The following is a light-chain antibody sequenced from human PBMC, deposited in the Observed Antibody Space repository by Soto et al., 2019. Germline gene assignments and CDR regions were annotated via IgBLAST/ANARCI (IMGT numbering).Light chain of an antibody. CDR2: DVS. CDR3: SSYTTGGSYV. CDR1: SSDVGGYNS. Sequence: QSVLAQPAVVSESPGLSIAISCTGTSSDVGGYNSVSWYQQHPGKAPKLMIYDVSNRPSGVSNRFSGSKSSNTASLTISGLQAEDEGDYYCSSYTTGGSYVFGTGTKVTVL. J-gene: IGLJ1*01. V-gene: IGLV2-14*01.